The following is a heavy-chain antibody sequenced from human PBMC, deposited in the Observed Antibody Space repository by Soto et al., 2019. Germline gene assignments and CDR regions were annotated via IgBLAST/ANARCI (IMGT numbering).Heavy chain of an antibody. D-gene: IGHD2-2*02. J-gene: IGHJ2*01. CDR2: ISANGGIT. V-gene: IGHV3-23*01. CDR1: GFTFSKYA. Sequence: EVQLLESGGGLVKPGGSLRLSCAASGFTFSKYAMSWVRLAPGKGLEWVSSISANGGITDYADSVKGRFTISRDNFQNMLSLKMDKLRGDDTALSFCAHDPYTDSVRKVWFFDYWGRGTLVTVSS. CDR3: AHDPYTDSVRKVWFFDY.